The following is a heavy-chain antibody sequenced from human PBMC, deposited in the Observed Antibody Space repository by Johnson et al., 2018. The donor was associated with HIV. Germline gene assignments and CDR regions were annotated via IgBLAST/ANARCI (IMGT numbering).Heavy chain of an antibody. CDR1: GFTVSSNY. D-gene: IGHD3-10*01. CDR2: IYSGGDT. J-gene: IGHJ3*02. CDR3: ARAPGFSRAFDI. Sequence: VKLLESGGGLVQPGGSLRLSCAVSGFTVSSNYITWVRQAPGKGLEWISVIYSGGDTYYADSVKGRFTISRDDSKNTLYLQMNRLTAEDTAVYYCARAPGFSRAFDIWGQGTMVTVSS. V-gene: IGHV3-66*01.